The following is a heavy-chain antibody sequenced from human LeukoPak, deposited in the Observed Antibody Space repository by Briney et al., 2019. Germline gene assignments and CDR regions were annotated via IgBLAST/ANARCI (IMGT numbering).Heavy chain of an antibody. Sequence: PSETLSLTCTVSGGSISSSSYYWGWIRQPPGKGLEWIGSIYYSGSTYYNPSLKSRVTISVDTSKNQFSLKLNSVTAADTAVYYCASFRPSGYLTDYWGQGTLVTVSS. J-gene: IGHJ4*02. CDR2: IYYSGST. V-gene: IGHV4-39*01. D-gene: IGHD3-3*01. CDR3: ASFRPSGYLTDY. CDR1: GGSISSSSYY.